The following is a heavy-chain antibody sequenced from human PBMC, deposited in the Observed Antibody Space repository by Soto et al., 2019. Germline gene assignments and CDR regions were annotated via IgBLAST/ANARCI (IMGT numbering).Heavy chain of an antibody. CDR1: GFSLSTSGVG. Sequence: QITLKESGPTLVKPTQTLTLTCTFSGFSLSTSGVGVGWIRHPPGKALEWLALIYWNDDKRYSPSLKSRLTITKDTSKNQVVLTMTNMDPVDTATYYCARTDTSFDAFDIWGQGTMVTVSS. CDR2: IYWNDDK. V-gene: IGHV2-5*01. D-gene: IGHD2-2*01. J-gene: IGHJ3*02. CDR3: ARTDTSFDAFDI.